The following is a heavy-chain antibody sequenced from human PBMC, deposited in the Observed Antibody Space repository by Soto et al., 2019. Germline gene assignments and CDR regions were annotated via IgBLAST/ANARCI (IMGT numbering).Heavy chain of an antibody. D-gene: IGHD2-8*02. Sequence: GGSLRLSCAASGFTFSSDWMHWVRQAAGKGLVWVSRINMDGSSTNYADSVKGRFTISRDNAKNTLYLQMNSLRAEDTAVYYFARGPRGVYVNDYCGQGSLVTVSS. CDR1: GFTFSSDW. CDR3: ARGPRGVYVNDY. V-gene: IGHV3-74*01. CDR2: INMDGSST. J-gene: IGHJ4*02.